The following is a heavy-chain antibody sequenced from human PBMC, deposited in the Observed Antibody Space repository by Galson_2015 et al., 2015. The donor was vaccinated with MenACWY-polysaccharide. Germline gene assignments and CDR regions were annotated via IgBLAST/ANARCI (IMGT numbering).Heavy chain of an antibody. D-gene: IGHD3-16*01. CDR3: AYVMITFGVVIGDDAFDV. V-gene: IGHV2-5*02. J-gene: IGHJ3*01. CDR1: GFSLITTGVG. Sequence: PALVTPTQPLTLTCTFSGFSLITTGVGVDWIRRPPGKALVWLAVIYWDGDTRNSSSLRSRLTDAKDTSKNPVVLTMTNMDLVDTATYYGAYVMITFGVVIGDDAFDVWGPGTMVTVSS. CDR2: IYWDGDT.